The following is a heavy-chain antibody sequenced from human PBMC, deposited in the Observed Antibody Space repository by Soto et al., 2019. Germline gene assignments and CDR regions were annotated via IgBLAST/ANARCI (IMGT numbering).Heavy chain of an antibody. D-gene: IGHD2-2*01. CDR3: ARTYVVVPAVINWFDP. Sequence: GASVKVSCKASGYTFTSYGISWVRQAPGQGLEWMGWISAYNGNTNYAQKLQGRVTMTTDTSTSTAYMELRSLRSDDTAVYYCARTYVVVPAVINWFDPWGQGTLVTVS. J-gene: IGHJ5*02. CDR2: ISAYNGNT. CDR1: GYTFTSYG. V-gene: IGHV1-18*04.